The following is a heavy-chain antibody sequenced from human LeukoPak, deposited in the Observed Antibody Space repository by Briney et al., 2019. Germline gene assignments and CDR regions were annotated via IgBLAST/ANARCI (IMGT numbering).Heavy chain of an antibody. CDR2: INPNSGGT. J-gene: IGHJ4*02. CDR3: ARGLCSGGSCYSRDY. Sequence: ASVKVSCKASAYTFTGYYIHWVRQAPGQGLEWMGWINPNSGGTNYAQKFQGRVTITRDTSISPAYMELSRLISDDTAVYYCARGLCSGGSCYSRDYWGQGTLVTVSS. D-gene: IGHD2-15*01. V-gene: IGHV1-2*02. CDR1: AYTFTGYY.